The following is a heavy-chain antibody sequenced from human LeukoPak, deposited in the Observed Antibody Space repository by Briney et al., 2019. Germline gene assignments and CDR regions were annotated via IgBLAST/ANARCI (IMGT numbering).Heavy chain of an antibody. CDR1: DGSISSYY. CDR2: IYTTGST. CDR3: ARDRQYCSSTSCYAEDYYYYMDV. V-gene: IGHV4-4*07. J-gene: IGHJ6*03. Sequence: SETLSLTCTVSDGSISSYYWSWIRQPAGKGLEWIGRIYTTGSTNYNPSLKSRVTMSVDTSKNQFSLKLSSVTAADTAVYYCARDRQYCSSTSCYAEDYYYYMDVWGKGTTVTISS. D-gene: IGHD2-2*01.